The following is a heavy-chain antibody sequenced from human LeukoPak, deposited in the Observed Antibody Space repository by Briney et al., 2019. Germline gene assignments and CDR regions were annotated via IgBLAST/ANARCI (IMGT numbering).Heavy chain of an antibody. V-gene: IGHV3-73*01. J-gene: IGHJ5*02. CDR2: IRSKANSYAT. CDR3: TVPQSGGNWFDP. Sequence: GGSLRLSCAASGFTSSGSAMHWVRQASGKGLEWVGRIRSKANSYATAYAASVKDRFTISRDDSESTAYLQMNSLKAEDTAVYYCTVPQSGGNWFDPWGPGTQVTVSS. CDR1: GFTSSGSA. D-gene: IGHD3-16*01.